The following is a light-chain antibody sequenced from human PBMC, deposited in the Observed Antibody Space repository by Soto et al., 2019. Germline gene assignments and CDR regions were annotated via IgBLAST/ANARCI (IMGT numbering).Light chain of an antibody. Sequence: QSALTQPPSASGAPGQSVTISCTGTSSDIGAYNFVSWYPQHPGNAPKLMIYDVSERPSGVPDRFSGSKSGNTAPLTVSGLQAEDEAEYYCSSYTGSVIIFGGGTKLTVL. CDR2: DVS. CDR1: SSDIGAYNF. CDR3: SSYTGSVII. J-gene: IGLJ2*01. V-gene: IGLV2-8*01.